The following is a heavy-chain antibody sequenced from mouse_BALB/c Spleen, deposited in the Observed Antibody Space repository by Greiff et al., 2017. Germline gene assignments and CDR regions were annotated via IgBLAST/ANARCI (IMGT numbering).Heavy chain of an antibody. CDR1: GFSLTSYG. Sequence: QVQLKESGPDLVAPSQSLSITCTVSGFSLTSYGVHWVRQPPGKGLEWLVVIWSDGSTTYNSALKSRLSISKDNSKSQVFLKMNSLQTDDTAMYYCARQRAASSYEYYAMDYWGQGTSVTVSS. J-gene: IGHJ4*01. D-gene: IGHD1-1*01. CDR2: IWSDGST. CDR3: ARQRAASSYEYYAMDY. V-gene: IGHV2-6-2*01.